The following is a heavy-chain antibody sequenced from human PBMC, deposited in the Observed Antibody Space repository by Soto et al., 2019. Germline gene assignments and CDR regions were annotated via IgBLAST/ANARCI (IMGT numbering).Heavy chain of an antibody. V-gene: IGHV4-59*05. CDR1: GGSISSYY. D-gene: IGHD6-13*01. CDR3: ARLRLQQLVNDY. J-gene: IGHJ4*02. CDR2: IYYSGST. Sequence: SETLSLTCTVSGGSISSYYWSWVRQPPGRGLEWIGSIYYSGSTYYNPSLKSRVTISVDTSKNQFSLKLSSVTAADTAVYYCARLRLQQLVNDYWGQGTLVTVS.